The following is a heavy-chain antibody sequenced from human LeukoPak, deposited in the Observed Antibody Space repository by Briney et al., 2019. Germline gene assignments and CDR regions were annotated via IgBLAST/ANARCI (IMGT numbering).Heavy chain of an antibody. V-gene: IGHV1-18*01. D-gene: IGHD2-15*01. CDR1: VYTFTSYA. CDR2: LRAYNGNT. CDR3: ARDGVVVAATRIYYYYGMDV. Sequence: ASLKDSCKHPVYTFTSYASSWVPQAPGERLGWMARLRAYNGNTNYAQKLQGRVTMTTDTSASKAYMELRSLRSDDTAVYYCARDGVVVAATRIYYYYGMDVWGQGTTVTVSS. J-gene: IGHJ6*02.